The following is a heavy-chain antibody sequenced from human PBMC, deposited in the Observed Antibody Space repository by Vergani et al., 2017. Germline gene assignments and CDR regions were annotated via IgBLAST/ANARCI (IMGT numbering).Heavy chain of an antibody. CDR3: ASSYCSSTSCYYYYMDV. CDR1: GGSFSGYY. D-gene: IGHD2-2*01. CDR2: INHSGST. Sequence: QVQLQQWGAGLLKPSETLSLTCAVYGGSFSGYYWSWIRQPPGKGLEWIGEINHSGSTNYNPSLKSRVTISVDTSKNQFSLKLSSVTAADTAVYYCASSYCSSTSCYYYYMDVWGKGTTVTVSS. V-gene: IGHV4-34*01. J-gene: IGHJ6*03.